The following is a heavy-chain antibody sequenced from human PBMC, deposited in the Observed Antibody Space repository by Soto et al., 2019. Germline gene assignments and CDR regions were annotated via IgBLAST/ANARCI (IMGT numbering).Heavy chain of an antibody. V-gene: IGHV3-23*01. J-gene: IGHJ5*01. CDR1: GFTFSDYA. Sequence: EVQLLESGGGLVQPGGSLRLSCAASGFTFSDYAMSWVRQAPGKGLEWVSVINSDGATYYADSVQGRFSISRDNSKRTLCLQMNSLSVEDTAIYYCASRPRGSVAGTLDSWGQGSLVTVS. D-gene: IGHD6-19*01. CDR3: ASRPRGSVAGTLDS. CDR2: INSDGAT.